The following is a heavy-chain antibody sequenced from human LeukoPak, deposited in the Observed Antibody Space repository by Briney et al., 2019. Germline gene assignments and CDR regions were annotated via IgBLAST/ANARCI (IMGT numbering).Heavy chain of an antibody. D-gene: IGHD4/OR15-4a*01. CDR1: GFTFSTYT. V-gene: IGHV3-21*04. CDR2: ITTSSSYI. J-gene: IGHJ4*02. Sequence: PGGSLRLSCAASGFTFSTYTMNWVRQAPGKGLEWVSSITTSSSYIYYADSVKGRFTISRDNAKNSLYLQMNSLRAEDTAVYYCARRAGAYSHPYDYWGQGTLVTVSS. CDR3: ARRAGAYSHPYDY.